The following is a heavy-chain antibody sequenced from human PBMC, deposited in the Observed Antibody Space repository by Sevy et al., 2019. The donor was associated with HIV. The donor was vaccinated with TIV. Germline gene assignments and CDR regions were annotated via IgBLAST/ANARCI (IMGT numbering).Heavy chain of an antibody. J-gene: IGHJ4*02. Sequence: GGSLRLSCVASGFTYSMNWVRKAPGKGMEWVSYISDSSATIHYADSVKGRFTISRDNAKNSLYLQMNTLRAEDTAVYYCASQRGGYERLYYFDSWGQGTLVTVSS. CDR1: GFTYS. CDR2: ISDSSATI. CDR3: ASQRGGYERLYYFDS. D-gene: IGHD5-12*01. V-gene: IGHV3-48*01.